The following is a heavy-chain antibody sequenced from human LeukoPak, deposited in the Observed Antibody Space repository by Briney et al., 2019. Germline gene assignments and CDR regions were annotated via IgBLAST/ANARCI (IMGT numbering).Heavy chain of an antibody. CDR2: ISGSGGST. V-gene: IGHV3-23*01. Sequence: GGSLRLSCAASGFTFSSYAMSWVRQAPGKGLEWVSAISGSGGSTYYADSVKGRFTISRDNSKNTLYLQMNSLRAEDTAVYYCAKDFCSSTSCYEYGEFDYWGQGTLVAVSS. J-gene: IGHJ4*02. CDR3: AKDFCSSTSCYEYGEFDY. D-gene: IGHD2-2*01. CDR1: GFTFSSYA.